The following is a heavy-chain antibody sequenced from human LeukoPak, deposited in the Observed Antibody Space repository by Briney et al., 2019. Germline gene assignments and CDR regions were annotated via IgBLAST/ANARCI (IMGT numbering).Heavy chain of an antibody. CDR2: INPDSGGT. Sequence: ASVKVSCKASEYLLTDYYIHWVRQAPGQGLEWLGWINPDSGGTKYAQKFEGFVTMTRDTSISTAYMELTSLSSDDTAVYYCARTGDMHDAFDIWGQGTMVTVSS. V-gene: IGHV1-2*04. CDR1: EYLLTDYY. D-gene: IGHD7-27*01. CDR3: ARTGDMHDAFDI. J-gene: IGHJ3*02.